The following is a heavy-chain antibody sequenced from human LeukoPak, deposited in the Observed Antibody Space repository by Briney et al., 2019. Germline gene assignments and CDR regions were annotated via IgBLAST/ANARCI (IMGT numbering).Heavy chain of an antibody. CDR3: AKKTYYGDYRWFDP. V-gene: IGHV4-31*03. CDR2: IYYSGST. Sequence: SQTLSLICTVSGGSISSGGYYWSWIRQHPGKGLEWIGYIYYSGSTYYNPSLKSRVTISVDTSKNQFSLKLSSVTAADTAVYYCAKKTYYGDYRWFDPWGQGTLVTVSS. CDR1: GGSISSGGYY. D-gene: IGHD4-17*01. J-gene: IGHJ5*02.